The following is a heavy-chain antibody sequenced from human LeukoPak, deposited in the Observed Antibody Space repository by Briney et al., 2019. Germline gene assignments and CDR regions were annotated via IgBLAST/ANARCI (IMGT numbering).Heavy chain of an antibody. J-gene: IGHJ2*01. CDR2: ISGSGVSA. CDR1: GFTFSSYA. V-gene: IGHV3-23*01. Sequence: PGGSLRLSCTASGFTFSSYAMSWVRLAPGKGLEWVSAISGSGVSAYYADSVKGRFTISRDNSKNTLYLQMNSLRAEDTAVYYCANNQVANDYGDYGNVWAPFDLWGRGTLVTVSS. D-gene: IGHD4-17*01. CDR3: ANNQVANDYGDYGNVWAPFDL.